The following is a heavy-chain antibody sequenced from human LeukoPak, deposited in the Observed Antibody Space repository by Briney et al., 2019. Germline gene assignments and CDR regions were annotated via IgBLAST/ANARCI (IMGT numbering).Heavy chain of an antibody. CDR2: IYYSGST. Sequence: SETVPHTRSVSGGSNRSYSQSRIRQPPGKGLEWIGYIYYSGSTNYNPSLKSRVTISVDTSKNQFSLKLSSVTAADTAVYYCAGEVDCSSSRVYHSDNWG. D-gene: IGHD2-2*01. CDR1: GGSNRSYS. CDR3: AGEVDCSSSRVYHSDN. V-gene: IGHV4-59*01. J-gene: IGHJ1*01.